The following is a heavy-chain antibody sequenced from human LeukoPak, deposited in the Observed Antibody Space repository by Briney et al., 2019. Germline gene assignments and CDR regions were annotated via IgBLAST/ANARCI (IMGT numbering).Heavy chain of an antibody. Sequence: GGSLRLSCAASGFTFDDYAMSWVRQAPGKGLEWVSAISGSGGSTYYADSVKGRFTISRDNSKNTLYLQMNSLRAEDTAVYYCAKRGGYYGSGSYWPYYYYGMDVWGQGTTVTVSS. CDR2: ISGSGGST. CDR1: GFTFDDYA. CDR3: AKRGGYYGSGSYWPYYYYGMDV. J-gene: IGHJ6*02. V-gene: IGHV3-23*01. D-gene: IGHD3-10*01.